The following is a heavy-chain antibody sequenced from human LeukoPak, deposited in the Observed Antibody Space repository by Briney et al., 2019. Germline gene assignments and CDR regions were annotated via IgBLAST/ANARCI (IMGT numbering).Heavy chain of an antibody. V-gene: IGHV1-46*03. CDR1: GYTFTSYY. CDR3: ARGSGTVTTLPGTYAVTMLLVGHAFDI. Sequence: ASVKVSCKASGYTFTSYYMHWVRQAPGQGLEWMGIINPSGGSTSYAQKFQGRVTMTRDTSTSTVYMELSSLRSEDTAVYYCARGSGTVTTLPGTYAVTMLLVGHAFDIWGQGTMVTVSS. J-gene: IGHJ3*02. D-gene: IGHD4-17*01. CDR2: INPSGGST.